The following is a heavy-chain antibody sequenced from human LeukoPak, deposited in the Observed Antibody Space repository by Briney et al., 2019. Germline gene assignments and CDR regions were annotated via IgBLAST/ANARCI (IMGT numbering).Heavy chain of an antibody. CDR3: ASRGYSGYEPPSGY. D-gene: IGHD5-12*01. CDR1: GFTFGDYA. Sequence: PGRSLRLSCTASGFTFGDYAMSWVRQAPGKGLEWVANIRQDGREKYYVDSVKGRFTISRDNADNSLYLQMNSLKVEDTAVYYCASRGYSGYEPPSGYWGQGTLVTVSS. V-gene: IGHV3-7*01. CDR2: IRQDGREK. J-gene: IGHJ4*02.